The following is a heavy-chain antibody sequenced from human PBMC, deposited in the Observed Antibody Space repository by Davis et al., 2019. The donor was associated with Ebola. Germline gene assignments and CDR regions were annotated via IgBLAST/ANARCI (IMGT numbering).Heavy chain of an antibody. CDR3: AKDGPKWELIPEYFQH. Sequence: PGGSLRLSCAASGFTFSSYGMHWVRQAPGKGLEWVAFIRYDGSNKYYADSVKGRFTISRDNSKNTLYLQMNSLRAEDTAVYYCAKDGPKWELIPEYFQHWGQGTLVTVSS. CDR2: IRYDGSNK. CDR1: GFTFSSYG. J-gene: IGHJ1*01. V-gene: IGHV3-30*02. D-gene: IGHD3-16*01.